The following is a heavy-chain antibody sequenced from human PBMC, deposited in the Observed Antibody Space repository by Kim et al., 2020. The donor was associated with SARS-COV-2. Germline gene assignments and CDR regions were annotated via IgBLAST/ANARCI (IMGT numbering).Heavy chain of an antibody. D-gene: IGHD2-2*01. V-gene: IGHV3-23*01. J-gene: IGHJ4*01. CDR1: GFTFSSYA. Sequence: GGSLRLSCAASGFTFSSYAMSWVRQAPGKGLEWVSAISGSGGSTYYADSVKGRFTISRDNSKNTLYLQMNSLRAEDTAVYYCAKGTIVVVPAAPNDYWGHGTLVTVAS. CDR3: AKGTIVVVPAAPNDY. CDR2: ISGSGGST.